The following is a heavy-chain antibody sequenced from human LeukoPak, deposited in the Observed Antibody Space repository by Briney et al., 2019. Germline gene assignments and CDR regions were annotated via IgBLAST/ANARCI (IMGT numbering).Heavy chain of an antibody. V-gene: IGHV4-39*01. CDR3: ARDFGNWRTDY. D-gene: IGHD1-20*01. J-gene: IGHJ4*02. CDR2: INYGGST. CDR1: GGSISSGDYY. Sequence: PSETLSLTCTVSGGSISSGDYYWAWIRQPPGKGLEWIGSINYGGSTTYNPSLKSRVTISVDTSKNQFSLKLTSVTAADTAVYYCARDFGNWRTDYWGQGTLVTVSS.